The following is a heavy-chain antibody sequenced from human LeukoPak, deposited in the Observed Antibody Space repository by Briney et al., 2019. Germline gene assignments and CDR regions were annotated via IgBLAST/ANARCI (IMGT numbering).Heavy chain of an antibody. D-gene: IGHD2-2*01. V-gene: IGHV3-33*01. CDR2: IWYDGSNK. J-gene: IGHJ4*02. Sequence: GGSLRLSCAASGFTFSSYGMHWVRQAPGKGLEWVAVIWYDGSNKYYADSVKGRFTISRDNSKNPLYLQMHSLRAEDTAVYYCARDLVDIVVVPAATPPLIYWGQGTLVTVSS. CDR3: ARDLVDIVVVPAATPPLIY. CDR1: GFTFSSYG.